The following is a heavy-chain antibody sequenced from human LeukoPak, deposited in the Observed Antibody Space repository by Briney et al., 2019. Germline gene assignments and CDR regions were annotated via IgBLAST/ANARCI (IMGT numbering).Heavy chain of an antibody. Sequence: ETLSLTCTVSGGSISSSSYYWGWIRQPPGKGLEWIGSIYYSGSTYYNPSLKSRVTISVDTSKNQFSLKLSSVTAADTAVYYCASDNIAVAGFDYWGQGTLVTVSS. D-gene: IGHD6-19*01. CDR2: IYYSGST. CDR1: GGSISSSSYY. V-gene: IGHV4-39*01. CDR3: ASDNIAVAGFDY. J-gene: IGHJ4*02.